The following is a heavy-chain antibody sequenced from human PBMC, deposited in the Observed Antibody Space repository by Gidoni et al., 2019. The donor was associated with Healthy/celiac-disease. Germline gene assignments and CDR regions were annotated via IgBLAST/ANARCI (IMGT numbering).Heavy chain of an antibody. D-gene: IGHD3-22*01. CDR1: GGTFSSSA. V-gene: IGHV1-69*01. J-gene: IGHJ4*02. Sequence: QVQLVQSGAEVKKPGSSVKVSCKASGGTFSSSAISWVRQAPGQGLEWMGGIIPIFGTANYAQKFQGRVTITADESTSTAYMELSSLRSEDTAVYYCARGGVYYYDSSGYPYYFDYWGQGTLVTVSS. CDR2: IIPIFGTA. CDR3: ARGGVYYYDSSGYPYYFDY.